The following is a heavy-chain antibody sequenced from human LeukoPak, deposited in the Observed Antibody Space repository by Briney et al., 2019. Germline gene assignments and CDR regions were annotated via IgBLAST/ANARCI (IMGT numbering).Heavy chain of an antibody. V-gene: IGHV3-30*12. D-gene: IGHD5-12*01. CDR2: IDPHGNDN. CDR3: ARDSDTRGNHLFFDV. CDR1: GFTFHNFG. Sequence: GGSLRLSCAASGFTFHNFGMVWVRQPPGKGLQWVAAIDPHGNDNYYADSARGRFVISRDNSKNTLYLQIYGLTVGDTGVYYCARDSDTRGNHLFFDVWGRGTLVIACS. J-gene: IGHJ2*01.